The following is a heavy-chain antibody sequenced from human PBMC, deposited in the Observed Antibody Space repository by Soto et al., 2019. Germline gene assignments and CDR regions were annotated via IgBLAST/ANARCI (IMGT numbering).Heavy chain of an antibody. CDR1: GNTFTNYY. CDR3: ARGGHVVVVTAAFVY. J-gene: IGHJ4*02. D-gene: IGHD2-21*02. CDR2: INPSGGHT. Sequence: QVQLMQSGAEVKKPGASVKVSCKASGNTFTNYYIHWVRQAPGQGLEWMGTINPSGGHTTYAQKFLGLVTMFRDTSTSTLYMELTSLRSEDTAVYYCARGGHVVVVTAAFVYWGQGTLVTVSS. V-gene: IGHV1-46*01.